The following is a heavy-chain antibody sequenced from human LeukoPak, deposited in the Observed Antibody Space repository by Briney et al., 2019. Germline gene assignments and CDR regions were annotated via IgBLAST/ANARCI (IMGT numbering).Heavy chain of an antibody. CDR1: GGTFSSYA. CDR3: ARAIFGAVITYYFDY. Sequence: ASVKVSCKASGGTFSSYAISWVRQAPGQGLEWMGWISAYNGNTNYAQKLQGRVTMATDTSTSTAYMELRSLRSDDTAVYYCARAIFGAVITYYFDYWGQGTLVTVSS. D-gene: IGHD3-3*01. CDR2: ISAYNGNT. V-gene: IGHV1-18*01. J-gene: IGHJ4*02.